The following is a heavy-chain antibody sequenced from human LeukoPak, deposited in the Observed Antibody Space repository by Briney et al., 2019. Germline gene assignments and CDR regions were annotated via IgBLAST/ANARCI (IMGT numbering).Heavy chain of an antibody. CDR3: ARVGVVAAPTNAFDI. Sequence: GGSLRLSCAASGFTFDDYGMSWVRQAPGKGLEWVSGINWNGGSTGYADSVKGRFTISRDNAKNSLYLQMNSLRAEVTALYHCARVGVVAAPTNAFDIWGQGTMVTVSS. D-gene: IGHD2-15*01. CDR1: GFTFDDYG. J-gene: IGHJ3*02. V-gene: IGHV3-20*01. CDR2: INWNGGST.